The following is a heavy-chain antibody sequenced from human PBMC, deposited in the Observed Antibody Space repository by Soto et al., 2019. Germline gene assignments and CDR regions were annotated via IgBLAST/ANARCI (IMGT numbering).Heavy chain of an antibody. CDR3: ARGDAIKIVVTTYYGMDV. CDR2: IIPVFGTA. V-gene: IGHV1-69*13. J-gene: IGHJ6*02. Sequence: SVKVSCKASGGSLSNYGISWVRQAPGQGLEWMGGIIPVFGTANYAQKFQGRVTITADESTSIVYMDVTSLRSEDTAVYYCARGDAIKIVVTTYYGMDVWGQGTTVTV. CDR1: GGSLSNYG. D-gene: IGHD4-17*01.